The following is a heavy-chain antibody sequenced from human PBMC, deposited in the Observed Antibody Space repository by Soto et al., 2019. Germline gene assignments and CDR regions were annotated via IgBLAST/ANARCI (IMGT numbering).Heavy chain of an antibody. Sequence: QVQLVQSGAEVKKPGSSVKVSCKVSGGTFRTYAINWVRQAPGQGLEWMGGITPISGTTNHAQKFRGRVTISADEPTSTAYMDLSSLRNNDTAVYYCAGAGTWGQGSLVTVSS. CDR1: GGTFRTYA. CDR2: ITPISGTT. J-gene: IGHJ5*02. V-gene: IGHV1-69*01. CDR3: AGAGT.